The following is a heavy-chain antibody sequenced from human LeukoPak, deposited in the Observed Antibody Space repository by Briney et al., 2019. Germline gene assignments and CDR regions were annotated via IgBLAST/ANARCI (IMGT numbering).Heavy chain of an antibody. CDR3: AKRSSGSYYPDAFDI. D-gene: IGHD3-10*01. J-gene: IGHJ3*02. CDR1: GFTFSSYA. V-gene: IGHV3-23*01. CDR2: ISGSGGST. Sequence: GGSLRLSCAASGFTFSSYAMNWVRQAPGKGLEWVSGISGSGGSTYYADSVKGRFTISRDNSKNTLYLQMNSLRAEDTAVYYCAKRSSGSYYPDAFDIWGQGTMVTVSS.